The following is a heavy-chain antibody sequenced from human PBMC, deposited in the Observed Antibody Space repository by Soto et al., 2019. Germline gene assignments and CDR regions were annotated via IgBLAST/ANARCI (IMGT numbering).Heavy chain of an antibody. V-gene: IGHV3-30*18. CDR1: GFTFSSYG. CDR2: ISYDGSNK. J-gene: IGHJ5*02. CDR3: AKGPETTLVVGWFDP. Sequence: GGSLRLSCAASGFTFSSYGMHWVRQAPGKGLEWVAVISYDGSNKYYADSVKGRFTISRDNSKNTLYLQMNSLRAEDTAVYYCAKGPETTLVVGWFDPWGQGTLVTVS. D-gene: IGHD4-4*01.